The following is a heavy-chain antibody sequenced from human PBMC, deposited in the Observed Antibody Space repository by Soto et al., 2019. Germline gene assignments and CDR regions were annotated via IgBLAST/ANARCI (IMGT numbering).Heavy chain of an antibody. CDR3: AREIFGGPLFDY. V-gene: IGHV3-33*01. CDR2: IWYDGSNK. D-gene: IGHD3-3*01. Sequence: GGSLRLSCAASGFTFSSYGMHWVRQAPGKGLEWVAVIWYDGSNKYYADSVKGRFTISRDNSKNTLYLQMNSLRAEDTAVYYCAREIFGGPLFDYWGQGTLVTVSS. J-gene: IGHJ4*02. CDR1: GFTFSSYG.